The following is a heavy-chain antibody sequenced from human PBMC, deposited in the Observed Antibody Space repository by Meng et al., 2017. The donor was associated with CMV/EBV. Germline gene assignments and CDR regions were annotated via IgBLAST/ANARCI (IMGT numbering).Heavy chain of an antibody. CDR2: SKPSGGST. J-gene: IGHJ5*02. V-gene: IGHV1-46*01. CDR3: ARDAYYDFWSGYINWFDP. CDR1: TYASYY. Sequence: TYASYYMHWGRQAPGQGVEWMGISKPSGGSTSYEKKCQGRVTMTRDTSTSTVYMELSSLRSEDTAVYYCARDAYYDFWSGYINWFDPWGQGTLVTVSS. D-gene: IGHD3-3*01.